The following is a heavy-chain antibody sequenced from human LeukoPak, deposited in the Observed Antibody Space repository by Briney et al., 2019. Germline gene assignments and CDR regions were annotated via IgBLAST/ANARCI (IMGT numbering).Heavy chain of an antibody. J-gene: IGHJ5*02. CDR1: GFTFSSYA. D-gene: IGHD3-10*01. V-gene: IGHV3-30-3*02. CDR2: ISYDGSNK. CDR3: AKRGNAISFFDP. Sequence: LPGGSLRLSCAASGFTFSSYAMHWVRQAPGKGLEWVAVISYDGSNKYYADSVKGRFTISRDNSKNTLYLQMNNLRAEDTALYYCAKRGNAISFFDPWGQGTLVTVSS.